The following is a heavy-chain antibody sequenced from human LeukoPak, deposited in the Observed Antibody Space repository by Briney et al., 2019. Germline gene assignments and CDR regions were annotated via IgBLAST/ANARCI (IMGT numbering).Heavy chain of an antibody. CDR3: ARVEEYRLGGWFDP. CDR2: ISSSSTYK. D-gene: IGHD2-2*01. Sequence: GGSLRLSCAASGFTFSRHSMYWVRQAPGKGLEWVSCISSSSTYKDYADSVKGRFTISRDNAKNSLYLQMNGLRAEDTAVYYCARVEEYRLGGWFDPWGQGTLVTVSS. CDR1: GFTFSRHS. J-gene: IGHJ5*02. V-gene: IGHV3-21*04.